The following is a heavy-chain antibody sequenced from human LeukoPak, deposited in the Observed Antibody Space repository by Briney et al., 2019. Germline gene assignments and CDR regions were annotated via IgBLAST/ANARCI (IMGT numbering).Heavy chain of an antibody. CDR3: ARSVATTYAGYYYYYMDV. V-gene: IGHV4-4*07. CDR2: IYTSGST. J-gene: IGHJ6*03. Sequence: PSETLSLTCTVSGGSISSYYWSWIRQPAGKGLEWIGRIYTSGSTNYDPSLKSRVTMSVDTSKNEFSLKLSSVTAADTAVYYCARSVATTYAGYYYYYMDVWGKGTTVTVSS. CDR1: GGSISSYY. D-gene: IGHD5-12*01.